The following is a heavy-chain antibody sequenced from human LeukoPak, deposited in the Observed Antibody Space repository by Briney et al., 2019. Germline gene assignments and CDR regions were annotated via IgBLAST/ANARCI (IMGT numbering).Heavy chain of an antibody. CDR1: GGSFSGYY. CDR2: IEPSGNS. V-gene: IGHV4-34*01. D-gene: IGHD3-22*01. Sequence: SDTLSLTCAVYGGSFSGYYWSWIRQPPGKGLEWSWAIEPSGNSNYSPSLKSRVTISVDTSKNQFSLRLSSVTVADTAVYYCALYVSTYYSDTSASIRGASDIWGQGTVVTVSS. J-gene: IGHJ3*02. CDR3: ALYVSTYYSDTSASIRGASDI.